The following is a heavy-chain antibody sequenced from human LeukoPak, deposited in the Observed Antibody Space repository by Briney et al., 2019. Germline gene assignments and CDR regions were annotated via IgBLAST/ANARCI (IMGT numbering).Heavy chain of an antibody. CDR3: ERGPNKRTYDRDNWFDP. D-gene: IGHD3-3*01. J-gene: IGHJ5*02. V-gene: IGHV1-69*13. CDR1: GGTFSSYA. Sequence: ASVKVSCKASGGTFSSYAISWVRQAPGQGLEWMGGIIPIFGTANYAQKSQGRVTITADASTSTAYMELSSMRYEDTDVYYCERGPNKRTYDRDNWFDPWGQGTLVTVSS. CDR2: IIPIFGTA.